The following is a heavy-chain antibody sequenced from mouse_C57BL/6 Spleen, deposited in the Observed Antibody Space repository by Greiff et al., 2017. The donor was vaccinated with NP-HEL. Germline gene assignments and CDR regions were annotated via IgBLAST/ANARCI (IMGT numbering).Heavy chain of an antibody. V-gene: IGHV14-4*01. CDR2: IDPENGDT. CDR3: TTPLGEAYYFDY. Sequence: EVQLQESGAELVRPGASVKLSCTASGFNIKDDYMHWVKQRPEQGLEWIGWIDPENGDTEYASKFQGKATITADTSSNTAYLQLSSLTSEDTAVYYCTTPLGEAYYFDYWGQGTTLTVSS. J-gene: IGHJ2*01. CDR1: GFNIKDDY. D-gene: IGHD4-1*01.